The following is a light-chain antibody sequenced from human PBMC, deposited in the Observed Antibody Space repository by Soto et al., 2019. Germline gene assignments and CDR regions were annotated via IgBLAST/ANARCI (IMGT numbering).Light chain of an antibody. V-gene: IGKV3-11*01. J-gene: IGKJ4*01. CDR1: QSVSSS. CDR2: DAS. CDR3: QQHSDWPLT. Sequence: EIVLTQSPATLSLSPGERATLSCRASQSVSSSLAWYQQKPGQAPRLLISDASNRATGIPARFSGSGSGTDFTLTISSLEPEDFAVYYCQQHSDWPLTFGGGTKLEI.